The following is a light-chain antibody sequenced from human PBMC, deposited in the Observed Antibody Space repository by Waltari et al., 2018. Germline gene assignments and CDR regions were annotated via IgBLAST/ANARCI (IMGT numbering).Light chain of an antibody. CDR2: DVT. CDR3: CSYAGRYTNYV. CDR1: RRAVGVYDH. J-gene: IGLJ1*01. Sequence: QSALTQPRSVSGSPGQSVTLSCTGPRRAVGVYDHVSWYPQRPRKAPKLIIYDVTERPSGVPDRFSGSKSDNKASLTISGLQADDEADYYCCSYAGRYTNYVFGSGTKVTVL. V-gene: IGLV2-11*01.